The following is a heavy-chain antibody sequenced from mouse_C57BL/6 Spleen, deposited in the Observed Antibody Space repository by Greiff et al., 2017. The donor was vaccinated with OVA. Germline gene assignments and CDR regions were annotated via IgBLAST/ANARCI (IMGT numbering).Heavy chain of an antibody. CDR2: IYPGDGDT. CDR1: GYAFSSSW. V-gene: IGHV1-82*01. CDR3: ARSPYAMDY. Sequence: QVQLKQSGPELVKPGASVKISCKASGYAFSSSWMNWVKPRPGKGLEWIGRIYPGDGDTNYNGKFKGKATLTADKSSSTAYMQLSSLTSEDSAVYFCARSPYAMDYWGQGTSVTVSS. J-gene: IGHJ4*01.